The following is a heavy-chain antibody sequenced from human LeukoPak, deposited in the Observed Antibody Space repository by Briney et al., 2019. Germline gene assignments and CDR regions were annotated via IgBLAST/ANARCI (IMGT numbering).Heavy chain of an antibody. CDR3: ARGIDDSSGYYPFDY. J-gene: IGHJ4*02. Sequence: SETLSLTCTVSGGSISSYYWSWIRQPAGKGLEWIGRIYTSGSTNYNPSLKSRVTMSVDTSKNQFSLKLSSVTAADTAVYYCARGIDDSSGYYPFDYWGQGTLVTVSS. D-gene: IGHD3-22*01. CDR2: IYTSGST. CDR1: GGSISSYY. V-gene: IGHV4-4*07.